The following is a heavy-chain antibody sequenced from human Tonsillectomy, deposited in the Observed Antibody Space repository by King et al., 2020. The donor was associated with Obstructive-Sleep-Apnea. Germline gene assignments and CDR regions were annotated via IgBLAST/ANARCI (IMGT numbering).Heavy chain of an antibody. CDR2: ISSSTSTI. CDR1: GITFSSYS. V-gene: IGHV3-48*04. Sequence: VQLVESGGGLVQPGGSLRLSCAASGITFSSYSMNWVRQAPGKGLEWVSYISSSTSTIYYADSVKGRFTISRDNAKNSLYLQMNSLRVEDTAVYYCATGGPDAFDFWGRGTMVTVSS. CDR3: ATGGPDAFDF. D-gene: IGHD3-16*01. J-gene: IGHJ3*01.